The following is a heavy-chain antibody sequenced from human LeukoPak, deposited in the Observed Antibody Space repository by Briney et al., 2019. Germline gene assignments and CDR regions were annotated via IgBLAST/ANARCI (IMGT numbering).Heavy chain of an antibody. D-gene: IGHD4-11*01. CDR2: IKQDGSEK. Sequence: PGGSLRLSCAASGFTYSSYWMSWVRQAPGKGLEWVANIKQDGSEKYYVDSVKGRFTISRDNAKNSLYLQMNSLRAEDTAVYYCAREKGYSNYGGVEESYYYMDVWGKGTTVTVSS. CDR1: GFTYSSYW. J-gene: IGHJ6*03. CDR3: AREKGYSNYGGVEESYYYMDV. V-gene: IGHV3-7*01.